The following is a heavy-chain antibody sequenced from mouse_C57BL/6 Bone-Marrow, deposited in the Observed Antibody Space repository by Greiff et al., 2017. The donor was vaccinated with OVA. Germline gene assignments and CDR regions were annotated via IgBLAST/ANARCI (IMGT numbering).Heavy chain of an antibody. CDR3: ARDRIGGNYDWYFDV. Sequence: EVQLQESGGGLVKPGGSLKLSCAASGFTFSSYAMSWVRQTPEKRLEWVATISDGGSYTYYPDNVKGRFTISRDNAKNNLYLQMSHLKSEDTAMYYCARDRIGGNYDWYFDVWGTGTTVTVSS. CDR1: GFTFSSYA. CDR2: ISDGGSYT. J-gene: IGHJ1*03. V-gene: IGHV5-4*01. D-gene: IGHD2-1*01.